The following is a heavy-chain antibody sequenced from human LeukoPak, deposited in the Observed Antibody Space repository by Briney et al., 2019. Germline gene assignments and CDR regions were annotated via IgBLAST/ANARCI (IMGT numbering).Heavy chain of an antibody. CDR2: ISSSGSTI. D-gene: IGHD6-19*01. Sequence: PGGSLRLSCAASGFTFSSYEMNWVRQAPGKGLEWVSYISSSGSTIYYADPVKGRFTISRDNAKNSLYLQMNSLRAEDTVVYYCARDQGYSSGWHEAFDIWGQGTMVTVSS. CDR3: ARDQGYSSGWHEAFDI. V-gene: IGHV3-48*03. J-gene: IGHJ3*02. CDR1: GFTFSSYE.